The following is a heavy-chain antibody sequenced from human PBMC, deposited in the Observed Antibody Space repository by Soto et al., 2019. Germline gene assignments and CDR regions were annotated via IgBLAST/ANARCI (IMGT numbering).Heavy chain of an antibody. D-gene: IGHD3-22*01. Sequence: PGESLKISCRTSGYRFTSYWIAWVRQMPGKGLEWMGIIFPSDSDTRYSPSFQGQVTISADRSTGTVFLQWASLKASDTAVYFCARKDKSGFNWFDPWGQGTLVTVSS. CDR2: IFPSDSDT. V-gene: IGHV5-51*01. CDR1: GYRFTSYW. CDR3: ARKDKSGFNWFDP. J-gene: IGHJ5*02.